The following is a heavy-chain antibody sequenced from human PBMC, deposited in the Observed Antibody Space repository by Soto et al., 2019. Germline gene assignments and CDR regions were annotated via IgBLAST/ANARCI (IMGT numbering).Heavy chain of an antibody. J-gene: IGHJ6*03. V-gene: IGHV4-59*08. Sequence: SETLSLTCTVSGGSISSYYWSWIRQPPGKGLEWIGYIYYSGSTNYNPSLKSRVTISVDTSKNQFSLKLSSVTAADTAVYYCATGGLYYYYYMDVWGKGTTVTVSS. D-gene: IGHD1-26*01. CDR2: IYYSGST. CDR1: GGSISSYY. CDR3: ATGGLYYYYYMDV.